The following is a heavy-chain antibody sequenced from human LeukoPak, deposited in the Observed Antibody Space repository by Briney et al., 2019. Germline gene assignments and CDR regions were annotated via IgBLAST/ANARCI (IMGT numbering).Heavy chain of an antibody. Sequence: SEILSLTCTVSGGSVNSNSYYWGWIRQPLGAGLEWVGSFYYTGSTYYNPSLKSRVTISADTSKNQFSLKLSSVAAADTAVYYCARGYTAGWIPYDYWGQGTLVTVSS. CDR2: FYYTGST. CDR3: ARGYTAGWIPYDY. D-gene: IGHD5-18*01. V-gene: IGHV4-39*01. CDR1: GGSVNSNSYY. J-gene: IGHJ4*02.